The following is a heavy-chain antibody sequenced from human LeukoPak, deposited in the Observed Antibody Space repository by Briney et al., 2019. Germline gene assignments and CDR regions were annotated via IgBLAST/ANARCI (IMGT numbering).Heavy chain of an antibody. CDR3: ARNREYCSGGSCYHWFDP. Sequence: SVKVSCKASGSTFSSYAISWVRQAPGQGLEWMGGIIPIFGTANYAQKFQGRVTITADESTSTAYMELGSLRSEDTAVYYCARNREYCSGGSCYHWFDPWGQGTLVTVSS. V-gene: IGHV1-69*13. J-gene: IGHJ5*02. D-gene: IGHD2-15*01. CDR1: GSTFSSYA. CDR2: IIPIFGTA.